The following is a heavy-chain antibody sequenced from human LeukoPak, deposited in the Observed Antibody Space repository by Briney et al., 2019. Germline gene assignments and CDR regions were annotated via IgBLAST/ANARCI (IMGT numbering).Heavy chain of an antibody. CDR1: GFTFSDYY. V-gene: IGHV3-11*04. CDR3: ARRPNYYYDSSGYMVGAFDI. Sequence: PGGSLRLSCAASGFTFSDYYMSWIRQAPGKGLEWVSYISSSGSTIYYADSVKGRFTISRDNAKNSLYLQMNSLRAEDTAVYYCARRPNYYYDSSGYMVGAFDIWGQGTMVTVSS. CDR2: ISSSGSTI. J-gene: IGHJ3*02. D-gene: IGHD3-22*01.